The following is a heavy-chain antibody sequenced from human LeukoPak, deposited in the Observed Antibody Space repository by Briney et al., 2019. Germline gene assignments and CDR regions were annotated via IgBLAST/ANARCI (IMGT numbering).Heavy chain of an antibody. V-gene: IGHV3-53*01. CDR3: ARASGSYDFDY. D-gene: IGHD1-26*01. Sequence: GGSLRLSCAASGFTVRSNYMSWVRQAPGKGLEWVSVIYSGDSTYYADSVKGRFTISRDNSKNTLFLQMNSLRAEDTAVYYCARASGSYDFDYWGQGTLVTVSS. CDR2: IYSGDST. J-gene: IGHJ4*02. CDR1: GFTVRSNY.